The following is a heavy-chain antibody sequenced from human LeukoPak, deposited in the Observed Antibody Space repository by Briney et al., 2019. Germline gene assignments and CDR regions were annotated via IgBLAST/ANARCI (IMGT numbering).Heavy chain of an antibody. D-gene: IGHD3-22*01. J-gene: IGHJ3*02. CDR2: IYYSGST. CDR3: ARAKYYYDSSGYYTSDAFDI. V-gene: IGHV4-59*01. CDR1: GGSISSYY. Sequence: PSETLSLTCTVSGGSISSYYWSWIRQPPGKGLEWIGYIYYSGSTNYNPSLKSRVTISVDTSKHQFSLKLSSVTAADTAVYYCARAKYYYDSSGYYTSDAFDIWGQGTMVTVSS.